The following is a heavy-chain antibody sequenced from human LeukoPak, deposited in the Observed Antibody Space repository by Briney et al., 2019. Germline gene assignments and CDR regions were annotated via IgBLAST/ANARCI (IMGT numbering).Heavy chain of an antibody. D-gene: IGHD3-22*01. CDR1: GYTFTGYY. CDR3: ARDLTPYYDSGRFDY. CDR2: INPNSGGT. V-gene: IGHV1-2*02. J-gene: IGHJ4*02. Sequence: ASVKVSCKASGYTFTGYYMHWVRQAPGQGLEWMGWINPNSGGTNYAQKFQGRVTMTRDTSISTAYMELSRLRSDDTAVYYCARDLTPYYDSGRFDYWGQGTLVTVSS.